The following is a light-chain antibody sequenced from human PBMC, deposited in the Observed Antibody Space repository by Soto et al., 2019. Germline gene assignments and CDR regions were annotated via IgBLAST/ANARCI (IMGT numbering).Light chain of an antibody. CDR3: AAWDDSLNGVV. CDR1: SSNIGTNT. V-gene: IGLV1-44*01. Sequence: QSVLTQPPSASGTPGQRVTISCSGSSSNIGTNTVNWYQQLPGTAPKRLIQSNNQRPSGVPDRVSGSKSGTSASLAISGLQSEDEADYYCAAWDDSLNGVVFGGGTKLTVL. J-gene: IGLJ2*01. CDR2: SNN.